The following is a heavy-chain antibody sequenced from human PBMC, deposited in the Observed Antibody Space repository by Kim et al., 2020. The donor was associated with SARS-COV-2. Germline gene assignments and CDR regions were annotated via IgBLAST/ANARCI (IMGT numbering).Heavy chain of an antibody. Sequence: GGSLRLSCAGSGFRFGDYAMHWVRQAPGKGLEWVSGIEWESDRVGYADSVKGRFTISRDNAKNSVYLQMNSLRTDDTALYYCAKDIGAGVTTPHYWGQGTLVTVSS. CDR2: IEWESDRV. J-gene: IGHJ4*02. D-gene: IGHD4-17*01. CDR3: AKDIGAGVTTPHY. CDR1: GFRFGDYA. V-gene: IGHV3-9*01.